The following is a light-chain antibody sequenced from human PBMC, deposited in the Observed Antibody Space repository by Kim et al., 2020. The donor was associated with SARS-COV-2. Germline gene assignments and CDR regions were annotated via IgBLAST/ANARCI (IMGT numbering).Light chain of an antibody. V-gene: IGLV1-44*01. CDR2: SDN. CDR3: AAWDDSLNGPV. CDR1: RSNIGSNT. Sequence: GQRVTISCSGSRSNIGSNTVNWYQQLPGTAPKLLIYSDNQRPSGVPARFSGSKSGTSASLAISGLQSGDEADYYCAAWDDSLNGPVFGGGTQLTVL. J-gene: IGLJ3*02.